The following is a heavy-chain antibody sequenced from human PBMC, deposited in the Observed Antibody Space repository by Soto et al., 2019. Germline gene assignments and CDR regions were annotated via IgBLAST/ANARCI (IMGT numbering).Heavy chain of an antibody. D-gene: IGHD6-19*01. Sequence: QVTLVQSGAEVKKPGASVKVSCKASGYNFNDYYIHWVRQAPGQGLEWMGWMNPNTGGANYAQKFQGKVIMTTDTSISTAYLELRSLTSDDTAVYYCAKVISTIGSKQWLAQTKHQALDYWGQGTLVTVSS. V-gene: IGHV1-2*02. J-gene: IGHJ4*02. CDR1: GYNFNDYY. CDR2: MNPNTGGA. CDR3: AKVISTIGSKQWLAQTKHQALDY.